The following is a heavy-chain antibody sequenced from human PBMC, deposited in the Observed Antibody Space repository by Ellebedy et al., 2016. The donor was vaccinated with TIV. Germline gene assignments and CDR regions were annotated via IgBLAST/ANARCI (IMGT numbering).Heavy chain of an antibody. Sequence: MPSETLSLTCAVSGGSISSSNWWSWVRQPPGKGLEWIGEVYHSGSTNYNPSLKSRVTIPVDKSKNQFSLRLSSVTAADTAVYYCARALRVELTKIIYHFDSWGQGTLVTVSS. CDR3: ARALRVELTKIIYHFDS. CDR2: VYHSGST. CDR1: GGSISSSNW. V-gene: IGHV4-4*02. J-gene: IGHJ4*02. D-gene: IGHD3-9*01.